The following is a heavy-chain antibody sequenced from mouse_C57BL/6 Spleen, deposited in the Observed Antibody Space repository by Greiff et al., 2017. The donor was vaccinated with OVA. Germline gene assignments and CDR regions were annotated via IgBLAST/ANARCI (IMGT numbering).Heavy chain of an antibody. CDR1: GYSITSGYY. D-gene: IGHD3-3*01. CDR3: ARSRDKWFAY. CDR2: ISYDGSN. V-gene: IGHV3-6*01. J-gene: IGHJ3*01. Sequence: ESGPGLVKPSQSLSLTCSVTGYSITSGYYWNWIRQFPGNKLEWMGYISYDGSNNYNPSLKNRISITRDTSKNQFFLKLNSVTTEATATYYCARSRDKWFAYWGQGTLVTVSA.